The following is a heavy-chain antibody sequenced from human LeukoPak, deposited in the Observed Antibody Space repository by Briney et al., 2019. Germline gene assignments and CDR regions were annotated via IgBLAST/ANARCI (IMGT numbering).Heavy chain of an antibody. CDR3: ARIQYYFDY. CDR2: IYYSGST. CDR1: VGSISSYY. Sequence: SETLSLSCTVSVGSISSYYWSWIRQPPGKGLEWIGYIYYSGSTNYNPSLKSRVTISVDTSKNQFSLKLSSVTAADTAVYYCARIQYYFDYWGQGTLVTVSS. V-gene: IGHV4-59*08. J-gene: IGHJ4*02.